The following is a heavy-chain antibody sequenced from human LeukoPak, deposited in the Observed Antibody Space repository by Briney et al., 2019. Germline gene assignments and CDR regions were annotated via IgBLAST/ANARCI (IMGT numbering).Heavy chain of an antibody. V-gene: IGHV4-34*01. CDR3: ASLYLNDIVVVPAAMSLHQDAFDI. D-gene: IGHD2-2*01. CDR2: INHSGST. CDR1: GGSFSGYY. J-gene: IGHJ3*02. Sequence: SETLSLTCAVYGGSFSGYYRSWIRQPPGKGLEWIGEINHSGSTNYNPSLKSRVTISVDTSKNQFSLKLSSVTAADTAVYYCASLYLNDIVVVPAAMSLHQDAFDIWGQGTMVTVSS.